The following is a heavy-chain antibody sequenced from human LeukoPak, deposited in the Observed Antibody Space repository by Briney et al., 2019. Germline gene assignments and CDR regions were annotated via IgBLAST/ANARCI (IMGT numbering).Heavy chain of an antibody. V-gene: IGHV1-3*01. D-gene: IGHD3-3*01. J-gene: IGHJ4*02. CDR2: INAGNGNT. CDR1: GYTFINYA. Sequence: GASVKVSCKASGYTFINYAMHWVRQAPGQRLEWMGWINAGNGNTKYSQKFQGRVTITRDASASTAYMELSSLRSEDTAVYYCAVTYYDFWSGFFPFSYWGQGTLVTVSS. CDR3: AVTYYDFWSGFFPFSY.